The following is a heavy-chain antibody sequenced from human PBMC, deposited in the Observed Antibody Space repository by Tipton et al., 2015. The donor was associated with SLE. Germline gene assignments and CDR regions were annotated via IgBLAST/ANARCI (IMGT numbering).Heavy chain of an antibody. CDR2: ISSTGIYI. V-gene: IGHV3-21*01. J-gene: IGHJ4*02. CDR1: GFTFSYYN. Sequence: GSLRLSCTASGFTFSYYNMNWVRQAPGEGLEWVSSISSTGIYIYNADSLKGRFTISRDNAKNSLYLQMNRLRVEDTAVYYCAGGTGADFDHWGQGTLVTVSS. D-gene: IGHD3-16*01. CDR3: AGGTGADFDH.